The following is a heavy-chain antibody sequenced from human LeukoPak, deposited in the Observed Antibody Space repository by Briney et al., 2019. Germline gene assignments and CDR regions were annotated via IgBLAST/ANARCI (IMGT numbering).Heavy chain of an antibody. D-gene: IGHD2-8*01. V-gene: IGHV3-33*01. CDR2: IWYDGSNK. J-gene: IGHJ4*02. CDR1: GFTFSSYG. Sequence: PGRALRLSCAASGFTFSSYGMRWVRQAPGKGLEWVAVIWYDGSNKYYADSVKGRFTISRDNSKNTLYLQMNSLRAEETDVYYCARDCTNGVCYGTDFDYWGQGTLVTVFS. CDR3: ARDCTNGVCYGTDFDY.